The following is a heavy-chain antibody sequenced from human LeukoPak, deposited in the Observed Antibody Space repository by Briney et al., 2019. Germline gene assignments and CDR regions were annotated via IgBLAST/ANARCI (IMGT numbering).Heavy chain of an antibody. CDR3: AREGAYETSNWFDP. V-gene: IGHV1-69*13. CDR1: GGTFSSYA. D-gene: IGHD5-12*01. Sequence: GASVKVSCKASGGTFSSYAISWVRQAPGQGLEWMGGIIPIFGTANYAQKFQGRVTITADESTSTAYMELSSLRSEDTAVYYCAREGAYETSNWFDPWGQGTLVTVSS. CDR2: IIPIFGTA. J-gene: IGHJ5*02.